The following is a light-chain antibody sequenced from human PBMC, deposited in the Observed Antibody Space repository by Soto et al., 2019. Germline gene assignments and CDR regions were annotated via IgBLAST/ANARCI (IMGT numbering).Light chain of an antibody. CDR1: QSVGGSY. J-gene: IGKJ2*01. Sequence: EIVLTQSPGTLSLSPGERATLSCRASQSVGGSYLAWYQKKHGQAPRLLIYGASSRATGIPDRFSGSGSGTDFTLTISRLEPEEFAVYYWHQYGTSARTFGQGTKLEIK. CDR2: GAS. CDR3: HQYGTSART. V-gene: IGKV3-20*01.